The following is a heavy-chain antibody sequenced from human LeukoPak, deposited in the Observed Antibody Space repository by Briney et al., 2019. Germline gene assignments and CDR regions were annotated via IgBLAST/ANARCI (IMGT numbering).Heavy chain of an antibody. D-gene: IGHD2-15*01. Sequence: GGSLRLSCAASGFSLSDYSMSWIRKAPGKGLEWISYMRPNGHTTYYADSLKGRISVSWDNARNSLYLQLSSLTAADTAFYYCARSGYGDFDFWGQGALVTVSS. J-gene: IGHJ4*02. CDR3: ARSGYGDFDF. V-gene: IGHV3-11*01. CDR1: GFSLSDYS. CDR2: MRPNGHTT.